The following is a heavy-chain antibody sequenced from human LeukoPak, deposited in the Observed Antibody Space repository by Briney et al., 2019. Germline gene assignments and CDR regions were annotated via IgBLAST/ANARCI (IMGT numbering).Heavy chain of an antibody. V-gene: IGHV4-34*01. CDR3: ATTSALGYCSGGSCYSDSQGAYNWFDP. CDR1: GWSFSGYY. D-gene: IGHD2-15*01. J-gene: IGHJ5*02. CDR2: INHSGST. Sequence: PSETLSLTCAVYGWSFSGYYWSWIRQPPGKGLEWIGEINHSGSTNYNPSLKSRVTISVDTSKNQFSLKLSSVTAADTAVYYCATTSALGYCSGGSCYSDSQGAYNWFDPWGQGTLVTVSS.